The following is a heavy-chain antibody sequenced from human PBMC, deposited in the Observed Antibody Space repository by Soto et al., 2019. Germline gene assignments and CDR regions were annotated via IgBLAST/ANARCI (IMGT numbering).Heavy chain of an antibody. Sequence: SQPPALTCTVSCGSISSGGYSWNWIRQHPGKGLEWIGNIYYSGSTYYNPSLKSRLTISVDTSRNQFSLKLTSVTAAETAVYYCASCVSYSDRLEGFVSWAQGTLETLSS. CDR1: CGSISSGGYS. CDR3: ASCVSYSDRLEGFVS. CDR2: IYYSGST. D-gene: IGHD2-21*01. V-gene: IGHV4-31*03. J-gene: IGHJ3*01.